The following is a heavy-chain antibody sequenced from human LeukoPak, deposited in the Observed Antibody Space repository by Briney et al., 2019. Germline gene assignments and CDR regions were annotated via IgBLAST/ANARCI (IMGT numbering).Heavy chain of an antibody. J-gene: IGHJ4*02. Sequence: GGSLRLSCATSEFTFSSYSMNWVRQAPGKGPEWVSYIDSSSSTLLYADSVKGRFTISRDNAKNSLYLQMISLRDEDTAVYYCAKRGAYCGSASCLPDYWGQGTLVTVSS. CDR3: AKRGAYCGSASCLPDY. CDR2: IDSSSSTL. V-gene: IGHV3-48*02. D-gene: IGHD2-2*01. CDR1: EFTFSSYS.